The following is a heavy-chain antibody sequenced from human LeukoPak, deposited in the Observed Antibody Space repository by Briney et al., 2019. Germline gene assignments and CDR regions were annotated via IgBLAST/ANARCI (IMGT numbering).Heavy chain of an antibody. V-gene: IGHV4-31*03. D-gene: IGHD4-17*01. CDR3: ARLRADYGDYVLDY. J-gene: IGHJ4*02. CDR1: GGSISSGGYY. Sequence: SETLSLTCTVSGGSISSGGYYWSWIRQHPGKGLEWIGYIYYSGSTYYNPSLKSRVTISVDTSKNQFSLKLSSVTAADTAVYYCARLRADYGDYVLDYWGQGTLVTVSS. CDR2: IYYSGST.